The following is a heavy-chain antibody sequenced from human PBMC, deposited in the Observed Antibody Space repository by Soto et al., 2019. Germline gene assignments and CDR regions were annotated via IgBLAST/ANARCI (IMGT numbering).Heavy chain of an antibody. Sequence: GGSLRLSCAASGFAVSTNYISWFRQAPGKGLEWVSIIYSGGKTYYEDSVKGRFVISRDNSKNTLYLQMNSLRVEDPAVYYCARMASLREWLVNAFDMWGQGTTVTVS. J-gene: IGHJ3*02. CDR2: IYSGGKT. D-gene: IGHD6-19*01. CDR3: ARMASLREWLVNAFDM. V-gene: IGHV3-53*01. CDR1: GFAVSTNY.